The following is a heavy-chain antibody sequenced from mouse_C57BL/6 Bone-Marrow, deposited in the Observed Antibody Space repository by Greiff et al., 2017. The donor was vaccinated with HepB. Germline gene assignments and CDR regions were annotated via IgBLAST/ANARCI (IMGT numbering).Heavy chain of an antibody. D-gene: IGHD1-1*01. Sequence: EVQLQQSGAELVRPGTSVKLSCTASGFNSKDDYMHWVKQRPEQGLEWIGWIDPENGDTEYASKFQGKATITADTSSNTAYLQLSSLTSEDTAVSYCTTVVATEWYFAVWGTGTPVTVSS. CDR2: IDPENGDT. J-gene: IGHJ1*03. CDR3: TTVVATEWYFAV. CDR1: GFNSKDDY. V-gene: IGHV14-4*01.